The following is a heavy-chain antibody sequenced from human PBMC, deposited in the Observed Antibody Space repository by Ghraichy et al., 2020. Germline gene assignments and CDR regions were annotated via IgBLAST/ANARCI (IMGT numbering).Heavy chain of an antibody. Sequence: GGSLRLSCAASGFTFSNYWMHWVRQAPGKGLVWVSRINSDGTSTIYADSVKGRLIVSRDNAKNTLYLQMNSVGAGDTALYYCARGGDNHGFDYWGHGTLVTVSS. J-gene: IGHJ4*01. D-gene: IGHD5-24*01. CDR1: GFTFSNYW. CDR2: INSDGTST. CDR3: ARGGDNHGFDY. V-gene: IGHV3-74*01.